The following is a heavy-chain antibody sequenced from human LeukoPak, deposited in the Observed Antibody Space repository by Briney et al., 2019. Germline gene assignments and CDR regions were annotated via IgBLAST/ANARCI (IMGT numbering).Heavy chain of an antibody. CDR2: IYYSGST. CDR1: GGSISSYY. V-gene: IGHV4-59*01. J-gene: IGHJ6*02. CDR3: ARDRGGVRGHYVYYYYGMDV. Sequence: SETLSLTCTVSGGSISSYYWSWIRQPPGKGLEWIGYIYYSGSTNYNPSLKSRVTISVDTSKNQFSLKLSSVTAADTAVYYCARDRGGVRGHYVYYYYGMDVWGQGTTVTVSS. D-gene: IGHD3-10*01.